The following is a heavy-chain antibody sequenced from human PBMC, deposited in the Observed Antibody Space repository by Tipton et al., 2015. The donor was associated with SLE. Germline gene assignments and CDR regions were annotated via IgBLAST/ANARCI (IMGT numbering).Heavy chain of an antibody. Sequence: TLSLTCTVSGASVNSYYWSWIRQFPGKGLEWIGFIYYTGSTIYNPSLKSRVTMSIDTYKNQFSLKLSSVTAADPAVYYCARDARYSNFICIGPWGQGTLVTVSS. J-gene: IGHJ5*02. CDR2: IYYTGST. CDR3: ARDARYSNFICIGP. D-gene: IGHD2-15*01. CDR1: GASVNSYY. V-gene: IGHV4-59*02.